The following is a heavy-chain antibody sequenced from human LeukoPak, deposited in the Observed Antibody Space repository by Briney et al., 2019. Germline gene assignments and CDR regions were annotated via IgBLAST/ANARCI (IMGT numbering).Heavy chain of an antibody. CDR2: ITSDGSST. CDR1: GFTFSPHW. J-gene: IGHJ4*02. CDR3: AKEGFDS. Sequence: PGGSLRLSCAASGFTFSPHWMHWVRQAPGKGLVWVSRITSDGSSTSYADSVRGRFTISRDNAKNTLYLQMNSLRAEDTAVYYCAKEGFDSWGQGTLVTVSS. V-gene: IGHV3-74*01.